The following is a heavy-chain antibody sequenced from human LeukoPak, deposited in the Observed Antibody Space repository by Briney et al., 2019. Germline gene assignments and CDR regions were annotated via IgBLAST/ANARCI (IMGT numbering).Heavy chain of an antibody. Sequence: GSLRLSCAASGFTFSSYSMVWVRQAPGKGLEWVSSISSGSNYIYYADSVKGRFTISRDNARTSLYLQMNSLRAEDTAVYYCARDNAQDSVYYGMDVWGQGTTVTVSS. CDR1: GFTFSSYS. J-gene: IGHJ6*02. CDR2: ISSGSNYI. V-gene: IGHV3-21*06. CDR3: ARDNAQDSVYYGMDV. D-gene: IGHD2/OR15-2a*01.